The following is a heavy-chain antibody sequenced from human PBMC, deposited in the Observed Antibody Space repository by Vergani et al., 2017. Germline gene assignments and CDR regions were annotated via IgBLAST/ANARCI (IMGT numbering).Heavy chain of an antibody. CDR1: GGSISSGSYY. CDR3: ARVRIAAPSMNWFDP. D-gene: IGHD6-6*01. J-gene: IGHJ5*02. Sequence: QVQLQESGPGLVKPSQTLSLTCTVSGGSISSGSYYWSWIRQPAGKGLEWIGRIYTSGSTNYNPSLKSRVTISVDTSKNQFSLKLSSVTAADTAVYYWARVRIAAPSMNWFDPGCQGTLVTVSS. V-gene: IGHV4-61*02. CDR2: IYTSGST.